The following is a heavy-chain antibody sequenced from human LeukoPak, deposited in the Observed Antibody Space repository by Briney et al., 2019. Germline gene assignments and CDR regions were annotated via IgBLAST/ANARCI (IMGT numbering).Heavy chain of an antibody. CDR1: GFTFSSYS. D-gene: IGHD1-26*01. CDR2: SSSSSSYI. Sequence: GGSLRLSCAASGFTFSSYSMNWVRQAPGKGLEWVSPSSSSSSYIYYADSVKGRFTISRDNAKNSLYLQMNSLRAEDTAVYYCARVYEGGSYYGGLDIGGQGTMVTVSS. V-gene: IGHV3-21*01. J-gene: IGHJ3*02. CDR3: ARVYEGGSYYGGLDI.